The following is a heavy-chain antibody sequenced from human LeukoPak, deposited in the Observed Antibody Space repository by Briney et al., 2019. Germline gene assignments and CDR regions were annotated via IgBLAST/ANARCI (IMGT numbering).Heavy chain of an antibody. CDR1: GFTFSDYY. CDR3: AREPAVRGFDY. Sequence: GGSLRLSCAASGFTFSDYYMSWIRQAPGKGLEWVSYISSSSSYTNYADSVKGRFTISRDNAKNSLYPQMNSLRAEDTAVYYCAREPAVRGFDYWGQGTLVTVSS. V-gene: IGHV3-11*06. CDR2: ISSSSSYT. J-gene: IGHJ4*02. D-gene: IGHD3-10*01.